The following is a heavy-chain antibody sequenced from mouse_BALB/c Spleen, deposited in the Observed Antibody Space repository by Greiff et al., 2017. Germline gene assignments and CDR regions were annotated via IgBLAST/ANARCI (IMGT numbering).Heavy chain of an antibody. CDR3: ARPFTTATAWFAY. V-gene: IGHV4-1*02. CDR2: INPDSSTI. J-gene: IGHJ3*01. CDR1: GFDFSRYW. Sequence: DVMLVESGGGLVQPGGSLKLSCAASGFDFSRYWMRWVRQAPGKGLEWIGEINPDSSTINYTPSLKDKFIISRDNAKNTLYLQMSNVRSEDTAHYYCARPFTTATAWFAYWGQGTLVTVSA. D-gene: IGHD1-2*01.